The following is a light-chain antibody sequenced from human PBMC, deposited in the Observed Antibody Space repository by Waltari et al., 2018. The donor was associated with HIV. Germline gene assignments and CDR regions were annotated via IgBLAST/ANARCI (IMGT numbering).Light chain of an antibody. CDR3: TSYISSASPE. Sequence: QSALTQPASVSGSPGQSITISCTGTGSDLRDYNSVSWYQHHPGKAPKVVIYEISNRPSVVSSRFSGSISANTASLTISGLQAEDEADYFCTSYISSASPEFGGGTKVTVL. CDR2: EIS. V-gene: IGLV2-14*01. J-gene: IGLJ2*01. CDR1: GSDLRDYNS.